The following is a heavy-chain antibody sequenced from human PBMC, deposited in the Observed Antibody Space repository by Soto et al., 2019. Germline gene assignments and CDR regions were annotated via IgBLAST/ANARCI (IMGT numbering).Heavy chain of an antibody. J-gene: IGHJ4*02. D-gene: IGHD3-22*01. V-gene: IGHV4-30-2*05. CDR3: ASSSGYKNRHLRY. Sequence: PSETLSLTCAVSGGSISRGGSSWSCIRQSPGKGLEWIGFIYHSGSTYYHPSLRSRVTISIDKSKNQFSLKLSSVTAADTAVYYCASSSGYKNRHLRYWGRGTLVTVSS. CDR2: IYHSGST. CDR1: GGSISRGGSS.